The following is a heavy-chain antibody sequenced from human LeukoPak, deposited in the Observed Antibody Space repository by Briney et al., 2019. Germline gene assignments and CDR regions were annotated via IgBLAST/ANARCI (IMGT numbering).Heavy chain of an antibody. CDR3: ARDRWELRREGFDY. D-gene: IGHD1-26*01. CDR2: IYHSGST. V-gene: IGHV4-4*02. J-gene: IGHJ4*02. CDR1: GGSISSSNW. Sequence: SGTLSLTCAVSGGSISSSNWWSWVRQPPGKGLEWIGEIYHSGSTNYNPSLKSRVTISVDKSKNQFSLKLNSVTAADTAVYYCARDRWELRREGFDYWGQGTLVTVSS.